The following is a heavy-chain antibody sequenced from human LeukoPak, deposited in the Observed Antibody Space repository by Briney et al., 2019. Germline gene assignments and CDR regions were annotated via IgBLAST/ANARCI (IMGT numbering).Heavy chain of an antibody. CDR1: GGSISSSSYY. CDR2: IYYSGST. J-gene: IGHJ4*02. V-gene: IGHV4-39*01. CDR3: ARQGVLYGTPRPNNDY. D-gene: IGHD2-2*02. Sequence: PSETLSLTCTVSGGSISSSSYYWGWIRQPPGKGLEWIGSIYYSGSTYYNPSLKSRVTISVDTSKNQFSLKLSSVTAADTAVYYCARQGVLYGTPRPNNDYWGQGTLVTVSS.